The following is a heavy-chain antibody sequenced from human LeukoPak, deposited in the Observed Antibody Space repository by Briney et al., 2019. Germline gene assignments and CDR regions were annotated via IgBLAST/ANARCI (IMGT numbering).Heavy chain of an antibody. CDR3: AKENHGIVGATTLIDY. CDR2: VDGGGGGT. Sequence: GSLRLSCAASGFTLSSYAMTWVRQAPGRGLEWVSSVDGGGGGTYYADSVKGRFTISRDNSKDTLYLQMNSLRAEDTAVYYCAKENHGIVGATTLIDYWGQGTLVTVSS. V-gene: IGHV3-23*01. J-gene: IGHJ4*02. D-gene: IGHD1-26*01. CDR1: GFTLSSYA.